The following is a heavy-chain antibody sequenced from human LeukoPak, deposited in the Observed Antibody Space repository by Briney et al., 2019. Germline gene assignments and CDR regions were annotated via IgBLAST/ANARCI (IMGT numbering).Heavy chain of an antibody. CDR2: ISSSSSYI. D-gene: IGHD3-22*01. Sequence: ETLSLTCAVYGGSFSGYYWSWVRQAPGKGLEWVSSISSSSSYIYYADSVKGRFTISRDNAKNSLYLQMNSLRAEDTAVYYCARYYYDSSGVFDYWGQGTLVTVSS. CDR1: GGSFSGYY. CDR3: ARYYYDSSGVFDY. V-gene: IGHV3-21*01. J-gene: IGHJ4*02.